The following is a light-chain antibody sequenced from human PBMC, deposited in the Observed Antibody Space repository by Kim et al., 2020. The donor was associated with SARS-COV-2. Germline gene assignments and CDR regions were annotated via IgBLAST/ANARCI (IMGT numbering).Light chain of an antibody. V-gene: IGLV3-1*01. CDR3: QAWDSSTDVV. CDR1: KLGDKY. Sequence: SHELTQPPSVSVSPGQTASITCSGDKLGDKYACWYQQKPGQSPVLVIYQDSKRPSGIPERFSGSNSGITATLTISGTQAMDEADYYCQAWDSSTDVVFGG. CDR2: QDS. J-gene: IGLJ2*01.